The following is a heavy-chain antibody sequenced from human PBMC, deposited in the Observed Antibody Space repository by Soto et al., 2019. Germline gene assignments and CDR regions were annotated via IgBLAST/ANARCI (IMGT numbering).Heavy chain of an antibody. D-gene: IGHD2-2*03. V-gene: IGHV4-34*01. Sequence: SETLSLTCAVYGGSFSGYYWSWIRQPPGKGLEWIGEINHSGSTNYNPSLKSRVTISVDTSKNQFSLKLSSVTATDTAVYYCARGRAGYCSSTSCPRRFDPWGQGTLV. J-gene: IGHJ5*02. CDR1: GGSFSGYY. CDR2: INHSGST. CDR3: ARGRAGYCSSTSCPRRFDP.